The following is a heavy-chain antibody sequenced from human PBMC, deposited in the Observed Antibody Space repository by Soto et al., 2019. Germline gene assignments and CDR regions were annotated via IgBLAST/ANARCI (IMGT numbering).Heavy chain of an antibody. D-gene: IGHD1-7*01. J-gene: IGHJ4*02. Sequence: GGSLRLSCAASGFTFSSYGMHWVRQAPGKGLEWVAVISYDGSNKYYADSVKGRFTISRDNSKNTLYLQMNSLRAEDTAVYYCANWNYARLFDYWGQGTLVTVSS. CDR3: ANWNYARLFDY. V-gene: IGHV3-30*18. CDR2: ISYDGSNK. CDR1: GFTFSSYG.